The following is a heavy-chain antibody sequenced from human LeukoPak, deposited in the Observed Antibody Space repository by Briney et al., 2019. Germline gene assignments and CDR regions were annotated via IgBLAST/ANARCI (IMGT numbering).Heavy chain of an antibody. Sequence: ASVKVSCKASGYTFTGYYMHWGRQAPGQGLEWMGWINPNSGGTNYAQKFQGRVTMTRDTSISTAYMELSRLRSDDTAVYYCARVRIAAAGKYYFDYWGQGTLVTVSS. CDR2: INPNSGGT. CDR1: GYTFTGYY. J-gene: IGHJ4*02. D-gene: IGHD6-25*01. V-gene: IGHV1-2*02. CDR3: ARVRIAAAGKYYFDY.